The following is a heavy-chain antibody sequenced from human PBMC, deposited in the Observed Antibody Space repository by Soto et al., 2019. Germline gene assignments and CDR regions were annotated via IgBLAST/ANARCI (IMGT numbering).Heavy chain of an antibody. CDR3: ARRRGFPYYYGMDV. D-gene: IGHD5-12*01. V-gene: IGHV4-30-2*01. J-gene: IGHJ6*02. CDR2: IYHSGST. Sequence: SETLSLTCAVSGGSISSGGYSWSWIRQPPGKGLEWIGYIYHSGSTYYNPSLKSRVTISVDRSKNQFSLKLSSVTAADTAVYYCARRRGFPYYYGMDVWGHGTTVTVSS. CDR1: GGSISSGGYS.